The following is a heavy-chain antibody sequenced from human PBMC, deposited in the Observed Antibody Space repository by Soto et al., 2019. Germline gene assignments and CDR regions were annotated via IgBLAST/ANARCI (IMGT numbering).Heavy chain of an antibody. V-gene: IGHV4-34*01. CDR2: INHSGST. D-gene: IGHD2-2*01. J-gene: IGHJ5*02. Sequence: SETLSLTCAVYGGSFSGYYWSWIRQPPGKGLEWIGEINHSGSTNYNPSLKSRVTISVDTSKNQFSLKLSSVTAADTAVYYCARGGGVAEIVVVPAANVNWFDPWGQGTLVTVSS. CDR3: ARGGGVAEIVVVPAANVNWFDP. CDR1: GGSFSGYY.